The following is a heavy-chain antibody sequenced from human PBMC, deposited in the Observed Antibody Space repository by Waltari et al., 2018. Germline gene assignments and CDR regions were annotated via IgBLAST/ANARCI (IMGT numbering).Heavy chain of an antibody. D-gene: IGHD6-6*01. CDR2: ISSSSTI. CDR1: GFTFSSYS. CDR3: ARSRRSFDY. V-gene: IGHV3-48*04. Sequence: EVQLVESGGGLVQPGGSLRLSCAASGFTFSSYSMNWVRQAPGKGLEWVSYISSSSTIYYADSVKGRFTISRDNAKNSLYLQMNSLRAEDTAVYYCARSRRSFDYWGQGTLVTVSS. J-gene: IGHJ4*02.